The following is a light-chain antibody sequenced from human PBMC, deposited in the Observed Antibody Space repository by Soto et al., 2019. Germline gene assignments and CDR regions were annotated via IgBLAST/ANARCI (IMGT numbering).Light chain of an antibody. CDR3: NSYAGSNNFVV. J-gene: IGLJ2*01. V-gene: IGLV2-8*01. Sequence: QSVLTQPPSASGSPGQSVTISCTGTNSDVGGYNFVSWFQQNPGKAPKLVIYEVNKRPSGVPDRFSGSKSGNTASLTVSGLQPEDEAYYYCNSYAGSNNFVVFGGGTQLTVL. CDR2: EVN. CDR1: NSDVGGYNF.